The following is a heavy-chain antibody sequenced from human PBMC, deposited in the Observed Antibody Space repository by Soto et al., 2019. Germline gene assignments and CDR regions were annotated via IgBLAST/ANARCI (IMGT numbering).Heavy chain of an antibody. Sequence: ESGGGLVKPGGSLRLSCAASGFTFSSYSMNWVRQAPGKGLEWVSSISTSSNYIYYADSVKGRFTISRDNAKNSLYLQMNSLRAEDTAVYYCARLDCSSTSCPGDYWGQGTLVTVSS. D-gene: IGHD2-2*01. V-gene: IGHV3-21*01. CDR2: ISTSSNYI. J-gene: IGHJ4*02. CDR1: GFTFSSYS. CDR3: ARLDCSSTSCPGDY.